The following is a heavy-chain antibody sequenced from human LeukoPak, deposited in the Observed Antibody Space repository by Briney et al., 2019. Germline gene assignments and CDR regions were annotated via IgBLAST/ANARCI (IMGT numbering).Heavy chain of an antibody. J-gene: IGHJ4*02. CDR2: ISYDGSDT. V-gene: IGHV3-30*18. CDR3: AKDDAGLPDY. CDR1: GYTFINYG. Sequence: GGSLRLSCAASGYTFINYGMHWVRQAPGKGLEWVAVISYDGSDTFYTDSVKGRFTISRDDAKNTVSLHMNSLRVEDTAVYYCAKDDAGLPDYWGQGTLVTVSS. D-gene: IGHD5-12*01.